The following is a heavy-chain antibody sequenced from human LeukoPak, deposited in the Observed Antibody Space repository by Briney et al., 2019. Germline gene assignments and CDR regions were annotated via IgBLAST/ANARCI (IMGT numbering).Heavy chain of an antibody. V-gene: IGHV1-18*01. J-gene: IGHJ3*02. CDR1: GYTFTSYG. CDR2: ISAYNGNT. Sequence: ASVKVSCKASGYTFTSYGISWVRQAPGQGLEWMGWISAYNGNTNYAQKLQGRVTMTTDTSTSTAYMELRSLRSDDPAVYYCARDRYNYGPDAFDIWGQGTMVTVPS. CDR3: ARDRYNYGPDAFDI. D-gene: IGHD5-18*01.